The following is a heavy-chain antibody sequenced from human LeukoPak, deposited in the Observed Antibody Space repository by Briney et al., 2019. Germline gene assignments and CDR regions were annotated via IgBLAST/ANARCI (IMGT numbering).Heavy chain of an antibody. V-gene: IGHV4-39*01. Sequence: SETLSLTCTVSGGSISSSSYYWGWIRQPPGKGLEWIGNIYYSGSTYYSPSLKSRVTISVDTSKNQFSLKLSSVTAADTAVYYCARRVQLWLQHYYYMDVWGKGTTVTISS. D-gene: IGHD5-18*01. CDR1: GGSISSSSYY. CDR3: ARRVQLWLQHYYYMDV. CDR2: IYYSGST. J-gene: IGHJ6*03.